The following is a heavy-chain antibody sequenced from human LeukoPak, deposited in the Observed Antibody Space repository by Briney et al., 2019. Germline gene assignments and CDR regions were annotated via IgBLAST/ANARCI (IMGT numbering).Heavy chain of an antibody. CDR1: GYSISSGYY. Sequence: PSETLSLTCTVSGYSISSGYYWGWIRQPPGRGLEWIGSIYHTGSTLYNPSLRSRVTISVDTSNNHFSLRLSSMTAADTAVYYCARGISGSVFYYWGQGTLVTVSS. CDR3: ARGISGSVFYY. J-gene: IGHJ4*02. CDR2: IYHTGST. V-gene: IGHV4-38-2*02. D-gene: IGHD3-10*01.